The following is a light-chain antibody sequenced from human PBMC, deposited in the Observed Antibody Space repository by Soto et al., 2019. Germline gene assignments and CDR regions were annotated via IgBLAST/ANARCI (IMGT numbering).Light chain of an antibody. J-gene: IGLJ3*02. Sequence: QSVLTQPASVSGSPGQSITISCTGTSSDIGSYNLVSWYQHHPGKAPKVLIYEVSKRPSGVSDRFSGSKSGNTASLTISGLRADDEADYFCCSHAGIRVFGGGTKLTVL. CDR3: CSHAGIRV. CDR1: SSDIGSYNL. V-gene: IGLV2-23*02. CDR2: EVS.